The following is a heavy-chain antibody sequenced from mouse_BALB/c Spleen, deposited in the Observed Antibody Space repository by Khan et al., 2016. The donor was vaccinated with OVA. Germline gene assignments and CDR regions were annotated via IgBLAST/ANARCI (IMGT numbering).Heavy chain of an antibody. CDR3: ARIFIGTTDYAIDY. Sequence: VELVESGPGLVQPSQSLSITCTVSGFSLTSYGVHWVRQSPGKGLEWLGVIWSGGSTDYNAAFIYRLSISKDNSKSQVFFKMNSLQANDTAIYYCARIFIGTTDYAIDYWGQGTSVTVSS. V-gene: IGHV2-2*02. CDR2: IWSGGST. J-gene: IGHJ4*01. D-gene: IGHD2-14*01. CDR1: GFSLTSYG.